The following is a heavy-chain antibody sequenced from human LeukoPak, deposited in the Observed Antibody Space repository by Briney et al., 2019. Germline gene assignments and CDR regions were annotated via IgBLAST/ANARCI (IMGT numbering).Heavy chain of an antibody. CDR2: IYSGGST. D-gene: IGHD6-6*01. V-gene: IGHV3-53*01. Sequence: PGGSLRLSRAASGFTVSSNYMNWVRQAPGKGLEWVSVIYSGGSTYYADSVKGRFTISRDNSKNTLYLQMNSLRAEDTAVYYCARARPFSDYWGQGTLVTVSS. CDR3: ARARPFSDY. CDR1: GFTVSSNY. J-gene: IGHJ4*02.